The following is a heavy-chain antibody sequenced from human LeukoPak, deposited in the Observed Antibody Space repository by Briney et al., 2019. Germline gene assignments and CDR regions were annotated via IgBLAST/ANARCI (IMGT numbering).Heavy chain of an antibody. J-gene: IGHJ4*02. D-gene: IGHD4-17*01. CDR1: GYTFNNYG. CDR2: IRYDGSNK. Sequence: GVSLRLSCAASGYTFNNYGMHWVRQAPGKGLEWVAFIRYDGSNKYYADSVKGRFTISRDNSKNIVDLQMNSLRAEDTAVYYCTKHRDYGDLYYFDYWGQGTLVTVSS. CDR3: TKHRDYGDLYYFDY. V-gene: IGHV3-30*02.